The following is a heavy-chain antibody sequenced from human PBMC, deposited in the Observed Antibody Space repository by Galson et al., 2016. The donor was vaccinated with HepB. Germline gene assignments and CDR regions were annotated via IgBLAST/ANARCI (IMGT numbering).Heavy chain of an antibody. CDR1: GFTVSSNY. Sequence: SLRLSCAASGFTVSSNYLSWVRQAPGKGLEWVSIVYSDGSTYYSGSVRGRFTISRDNSNNIVYLQMNSLRAEDTAVYFCAKNKATARVWGHYYYYMDVWGKGNTVTVSS. CDR2: VYSDGST. CDR3: AKNKATARVWGHYYYYMDV. V-gene: IGHV3-53*01. J-gene: IGHJ6*03. D-gene: IGHD3-16*01.